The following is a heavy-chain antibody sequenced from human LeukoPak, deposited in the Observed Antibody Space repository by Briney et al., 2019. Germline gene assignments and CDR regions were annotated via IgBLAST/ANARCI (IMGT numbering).Heavy chain of an antibody. V-gene: IGHV1-2*02. Sequence: ASVKVSCKTSGHPFTGYYIHWVRQAPGHGLEWRGWINSNSGATNYAQKFQGRLTVTRDTSVTTAYMELSRLRSDDTAMYYCTTYNNGWYWELDYWGQGTLVSVSS. CDR3: TTYNNGWYWELDY. CDR1: GHPFTGYY. D-gene: IGHD6-19*01. CDR2: INSNSGAT. J-gene: IGHJ4*02.